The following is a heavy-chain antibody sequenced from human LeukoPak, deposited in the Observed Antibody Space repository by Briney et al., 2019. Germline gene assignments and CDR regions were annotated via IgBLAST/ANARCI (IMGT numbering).Heavy chain of an antibody. J-gene: IGHJ3*02. CDR1: GGSISSYY. CDR3: AKSNGYGLVDI. V-gene: IGHV4-39*07. Sequence: SETLSLTCTVSGGSISSYYWGWIRQPPGMGLEWIGNIFYSGSTYYSPSLRSRVTISLDTSRNQFSLKLNSVTAADTAVYYCAKSNGYGLVDIWGQGTMVTVSS. CDR2: IFYSGST. D-gene: IGHD3-10*01.